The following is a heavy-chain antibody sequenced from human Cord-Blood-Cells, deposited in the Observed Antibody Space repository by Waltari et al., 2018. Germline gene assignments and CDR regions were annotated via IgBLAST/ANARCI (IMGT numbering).Heavy chain of an antibody. D-gene: IGHD3-10*01. Sequence: QVQLQESGPGLVKPSETLSLTCTVSGGSISSYYWSWIRLPPGKGLEWIGYIYYSGSTNYNPSLKSRVTISVDTSKNQFSLKLSSVTAADTAVYYCATTSQYGSGSYFAFDIWGQGTMVTVSS. CDR2: IYYSGST. CDR3: ATTSQYGSGSYFAFDI. V-gene: IGHV4-59*01. J-gene: IGHJ3*02. CDR1: GGSISSYY.